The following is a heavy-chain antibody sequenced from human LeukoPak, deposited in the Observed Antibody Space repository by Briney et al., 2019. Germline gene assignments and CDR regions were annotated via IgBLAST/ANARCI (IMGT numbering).Heavy chain of an antibody. CDR2: IYYSGST. V-gene: IGHV4-31*03. J-gene: IGHJ3*02. D-gene: IGHD6-13*01. CDR3: ATPYIAAAEHAFDI. Sequence: PSQTLSLTCTVSGGSISSGGYYWSWIRQRPGKGLEWIGYIYYSGSTYYNPSLKSRVTISVDTSKNQFSLKLSSVTAADTAVYYCATPYIAAAEHAFDIWGQGTMVTVSS. CDR1: GGSISSGGYY.